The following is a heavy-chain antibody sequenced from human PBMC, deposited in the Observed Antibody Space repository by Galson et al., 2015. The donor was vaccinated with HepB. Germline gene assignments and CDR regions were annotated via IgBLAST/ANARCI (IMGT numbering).Heavy chain of an antibody. J-gene: IGHJ6*03. CDR1: GFTFSTYS. CDR2: ISSSSGYI. CDR3: ARVPAAMGYYYYYYYMDV. Sequence: SLRLSCAAPGFTFSTYSINWVRQAPGKGLEWVSSISSSSGYIYYADSVKGRFTISRDNAKNSLYLQMNSLRAEDTAVYYCARVPAAMGYYYYYYYMDVWGKGTTVTVSS. V-gene: IGHV3-21*01. D-gene: IGHD2-2*01.